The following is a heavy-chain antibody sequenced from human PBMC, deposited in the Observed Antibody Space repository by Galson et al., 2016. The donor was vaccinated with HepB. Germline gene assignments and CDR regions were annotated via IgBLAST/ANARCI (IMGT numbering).Heavy chain of an antibody. V-gene: IGHV3-53*01. D-gene: IGHD5/OR15-5a*01. J-gene: IGHJ6*03. Sequence: SCAASGFSVSRNYMTWVRQAPGRGLEWVSSIYSDGRTYYADSVKGRFTISRDNSKNTLFLQMNGLRADDTAVYYCARDIYEGAMDVWGKGTTVTVSS. CDR2: IYSDGRT. CDR3: ARDIYEGAMDV. CDR1: GFSVSRNY.